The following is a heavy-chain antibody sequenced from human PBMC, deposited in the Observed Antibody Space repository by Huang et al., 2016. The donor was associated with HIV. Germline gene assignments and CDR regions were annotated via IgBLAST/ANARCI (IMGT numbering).Heavy chain of an antibody. J-gene: IGHJ1*01. V-gene: IGHV3-48*02. Sequence: EVQLVESGGGLVQPGGSLTLSCAASGFPLSAYSMNWVRQTPGKGLEWVSYINKNGSKIVYAESVKGRFTISRDNAKNSLYLQMNSLRDDDTAVFYCATSYGYFPHWGQGTLVTVSS. CDR3: ATSYGYFPH. D-gene: IGHD5-18*01. CDR2: INKNGSKI. CDR1: GFPLSAYS.